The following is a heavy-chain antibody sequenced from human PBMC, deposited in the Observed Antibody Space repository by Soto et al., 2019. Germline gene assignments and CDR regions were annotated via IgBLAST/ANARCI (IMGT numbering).Heavy chain of an antibody. D-gene: IGHD3-10*02. CDR1: GFTFSSYA. V-gene: IGHV3-30*18. CDR3: AKVDYIRNYYAY. CDR2: ISYDGSNK. Sequence: PGGSLRLSCAASGFTFSSYAMHWVRQAPGKGLEWVAVISYDGSNKYYADSVKGRFTISRDNSKNTLYLQMNSLRAEDTAVYYCAKVDYIRNYYAYPGQRTFVPVSS. J-gene: IGHJ4*02.